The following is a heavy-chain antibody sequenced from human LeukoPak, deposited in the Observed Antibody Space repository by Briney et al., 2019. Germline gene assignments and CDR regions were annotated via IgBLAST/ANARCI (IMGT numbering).Heavy chain of an antibody. Sequence: PSKTLSLTCTVSGDSISSYYWSWIRQPAGKGLQWIGRIYTSGTTNYNPSLKSRLTMSIDTSKNQFSLRLSSVTAADTAVYYCVREGTYCTHGVCYEYWGQGTLVTVSS. J-gene: IGHJ4*02. CDR2: IYTSGTT. CDR1: GDSISSYY. D-gene: IGHD2-8*01. CDR3: VREGTYCTHGVCYEY. V-gene: IGHV4-4*07.